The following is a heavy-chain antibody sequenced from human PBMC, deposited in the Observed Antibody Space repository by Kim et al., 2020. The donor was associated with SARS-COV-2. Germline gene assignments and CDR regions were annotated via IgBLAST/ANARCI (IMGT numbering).Heavy chain of an antibody. Sequence: GGSLRLSCAASGFTFSSYSMNWVRQAPGKGLEWVSSISSSSSYIYYADSVKGRFTISRDNAKNSLYLQMNSLRAEDTAVYYCARGGTYYYDSSGYYLLDYWGQVTLVTVSS. D-gene: IGHD3-22*01. CDR2: ISSSSSYI. J-gene: IGHJ4*02. V-gene: IGHV3-21*01. CDR3: ARGGTYYYDSSGYYLLDY. CDR1: GFTFSSYS.